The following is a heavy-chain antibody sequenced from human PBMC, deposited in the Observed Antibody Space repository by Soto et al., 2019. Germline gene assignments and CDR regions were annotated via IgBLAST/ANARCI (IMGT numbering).Heavy chain of an antibody. CDR2: IWNDGSHA. CDR1: GLPFRSYG. Sequence: PWGSLRLSCEGSGLPFRSYGIQWVRQAPGKGLEWLGLIWNDGSHAYYADSVKGRFTISRDNSKNTVFLQVSNLRAEDTAVYFCARDQTDSGGYSDSWGQGTLVTVSS. J-gene: IGHJ4*02. CDR3: ARDQTDSGGYSDS. V-gene: IGHV3-33*01. D-gene: IGHD2-15*01.